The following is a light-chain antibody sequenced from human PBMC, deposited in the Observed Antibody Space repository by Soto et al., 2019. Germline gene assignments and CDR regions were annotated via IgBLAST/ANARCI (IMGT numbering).Light chain of an antibody. Sequence: DIQMTQSPSTLSASVGDRVTITCRASQTISNWLAWYQQKPGKAPKLLIFDASSLESGVPSRFSGTGSGTEFTLTITSLQADDFATYYXXXYXXXXSITFGQGTRLEIK. V-gene: IGKV1-5*01. CDR3: XXYXXXXSIT. J-gene: IGKJ5*01. CDR2: DAS. CDR1: QTISNW.